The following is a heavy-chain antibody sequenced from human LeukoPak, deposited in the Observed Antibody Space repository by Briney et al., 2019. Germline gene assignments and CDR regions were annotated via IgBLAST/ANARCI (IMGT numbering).Heavy chain of an antibody. D-gene: IGHD6-19*01. V-gene: IGHV1-46*01. CDR1: GYPFTTYY. CDR3: ARDGGSGWSRYYYGMDV. Sequence: ASVKLSCKASGYPFTTYYVHWVRQAPGQGPEWMGIINPSGGSTNYAQNFQGRVTMTRDTSTTTVYMELSTLRSDDTAVYYCARDGGSGWSRYYYGMDVWGQGTTVTVSS. CDR2: INPSGGST. J-gene: IGHJ6*02.